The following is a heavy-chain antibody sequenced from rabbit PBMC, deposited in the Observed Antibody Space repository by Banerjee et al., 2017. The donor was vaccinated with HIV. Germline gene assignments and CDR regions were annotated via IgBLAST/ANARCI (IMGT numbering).Heavy chain of an antibody. CDR1: GFSLSSYN. CDR3: ARDLTGVTGWHFNL. Sequence: QEQLEESGGDLVKPEGSLTLTCTASGFSLSSYNIQWVRQAPGKGLEWIGYINTGSGTTDYATWVNGRFTISLDHAQNTVFLQMTSLTDADTATYFCARDLTGVTGWHFNLWGQGTLVTVS. V-gene: IGHV1S45*01. J-gene: IGHJ4*01. D-gene: IGHD7-1*01. CDR2: INTGSGTT.